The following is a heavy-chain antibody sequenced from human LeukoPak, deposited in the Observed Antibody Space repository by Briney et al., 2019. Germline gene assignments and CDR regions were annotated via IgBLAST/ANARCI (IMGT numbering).Heavy chain of an antibody. J-gene: IGHJ4*02. Sequence: GGSLRLSCAASGSTVSSNYMSWVRQAPGKGLEWVSAISGSGGSTYYADSVKGRFTISRDNSKNTLYLQMNSLRAEDTAVYYCAKELSEMATISPFDYWGQGTLVTVSS. CDR3: AKELSEMATISPFDY. CDR1: GSTVSSNY. CDR2: ISGSGGST. D-gene: IGHD5-24*01. V-gene: IGHV3-23*01.